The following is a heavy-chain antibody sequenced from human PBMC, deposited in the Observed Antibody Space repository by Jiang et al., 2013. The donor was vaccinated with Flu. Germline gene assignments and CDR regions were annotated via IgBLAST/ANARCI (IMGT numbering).Heavy chain of an antibody. J-gene: IGHJ4*02. CDR1: F. Sequence: FWGWIRQPPGTGAGTVALGGVSLRGSYLLQPVPPTSRVTMSVDTSKKQLSLTLTSMTAADTAMYFCIRDRDIVSRGGFDLWGQGTLVTVSS. D-gene: IGHD5/OR15-5a*01. CDR3: IRDRDIVSRGGFDL. CDR2: VSLRGSY. V-gene: IGHV4-38-2*02.